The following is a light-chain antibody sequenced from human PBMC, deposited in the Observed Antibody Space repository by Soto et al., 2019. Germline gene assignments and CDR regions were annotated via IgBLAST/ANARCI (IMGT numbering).Light chain of an antibody. CDR3: QQYGSSRT. V-gene: IGKV3-20*01. J-gene: IGKJ1*01. CDR1: QSLSSSY. CDR2: RSS. Sequence: ESVLTKSTSSLSLSPGESATLSCRASQSLSSSYLAWYQQKAGQPPRLLLFRSSDRAACIPDRFSGSGSGTDFTLAITRLEPEDFAIYYCQQYGSSRTFGQRTKVDI.